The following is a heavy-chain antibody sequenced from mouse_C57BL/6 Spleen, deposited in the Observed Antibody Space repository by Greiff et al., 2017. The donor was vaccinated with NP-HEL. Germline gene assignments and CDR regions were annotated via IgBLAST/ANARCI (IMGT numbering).Heavy chain of an antibody. CDR2: IHPNSGSI. V-gene: IGHV1-64*01. Sequence: QVQLQEPGAELVKPGASVKLSCKASGYTFTSYGMHWVKQRPGQGLEWIGMIHPNSGSINYNEKFKGKATLSVDKATNTLYMQMSSLRSEDTAVYYCASHGNTEGGGDDMDYWGQGTTLTVSS. CDR3: ASHGNTEGGGDDMDY. J-gene: IGHJ2*01. CDR1: GYTFTSYG. D-gene: IGHD1-1*01.